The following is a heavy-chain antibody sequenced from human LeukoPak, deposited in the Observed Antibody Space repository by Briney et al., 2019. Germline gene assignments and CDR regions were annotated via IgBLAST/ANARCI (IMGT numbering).Heavy chain of an antibody. V-gene: IGHV3-48*03. Sequence: GGSLRLSCAASGFTFSSYEMNWVRQAPGKGLEWVSFISSSGSTIYYADSVKGRFTISRDNAKNSLYLQMNSLRAEDTAVYYCAELGITMIGGVWGKGTTVTISS. J-gene: IGHJ6*04. CDR3: AELGITMIGGV. CDR1: GFTFSSYE. D-gene: IGHD3-10*02. CDR2: ISSSGSTI.